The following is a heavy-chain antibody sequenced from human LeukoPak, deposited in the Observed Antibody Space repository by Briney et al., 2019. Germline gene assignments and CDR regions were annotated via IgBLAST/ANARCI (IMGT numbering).Heavy chain of an antibody. CDR3: ARLYSNYPWIDYYYMDV. Sequence: GESLKISCKGSRYSFTSYWIGWVRQMPGKGLEWMGIIYPGDSDTRYSPSFQGQVTISADKSISTAYLQWSSLKASDTAMYYCARLYSNYPWIDYYYMDVWGKGTTVTVSS. D-gene: IGHD4-11*01. V-gene: IGHV5-51*01. CDR2: IYPGDSDT. J-gene: IGHJ6*03. CDR1: RYSFTSYW.